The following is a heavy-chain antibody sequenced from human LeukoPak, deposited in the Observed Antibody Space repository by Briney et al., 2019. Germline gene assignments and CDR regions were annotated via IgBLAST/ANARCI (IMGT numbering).Heavy chain of an antibody. V-gene: IGHV4-39*01. CDR1: GASIGSTTYY. CDR3: ATHRRPGSGGYENAFEI. Sequence: SETLSLTCTVSGASIGSTTYYWDWFRQPPGKGLEWIGNIYDGGSTHYNPSLKSRLTMSVDTSKNHFSLRLNSATAADTAIYYCATHRRPGSGGYENAFEIWGQGTMVTVSS. D-gene: IGHD5-12*01. CDR2: IYDGGST. J-gene: IGHJ3*02.